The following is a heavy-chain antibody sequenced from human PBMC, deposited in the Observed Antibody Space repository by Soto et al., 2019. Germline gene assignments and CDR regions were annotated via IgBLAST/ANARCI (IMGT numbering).Heavy chain of an antibody. D-gene: IGHD3-22*01. CDR2: IIPIFGTS. CDR1: GGTFSSYA. Sequence: GASVKVSCKASGGTFSSYAISWVLQAPGQGREWMGWIIPIFGTSNYAQKFQGRVTITADESTSTAYMELSSLRSEDTAVYYCESRDTHYYDSSGSDAGPYYYGMDVWGQGTTVTVSS. V-gene: IGHV1-69*13. J-gene: IGHJ6*02. CDR3: ESRDTHYYDSSGSDAGPYYYGMDV.